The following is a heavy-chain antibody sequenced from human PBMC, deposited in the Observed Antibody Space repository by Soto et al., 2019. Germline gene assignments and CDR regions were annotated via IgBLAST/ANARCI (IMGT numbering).Heavy chain of an antibody. V-gene: IGHV3-21*01. J-gene: IGHJ4*02. CDR2: ISRSSSYI. CDR3: AGDQQLEWLLYGDKRYYFDY. D-gene: IGHD3-3*01. CDR1: GFTFSSYS. Sequence: EVQLVESGGGLVKPGGSLRLSCAASGFTFSSYSMNWVRQAPGKGLGWVSSISRSSSYIYYADSVKGRFTISRDNAKTSLYLQMNSLRAEDTAVYYFAGDQQLEWLLYGDKRYYFDYWGQGPLVTVSS.